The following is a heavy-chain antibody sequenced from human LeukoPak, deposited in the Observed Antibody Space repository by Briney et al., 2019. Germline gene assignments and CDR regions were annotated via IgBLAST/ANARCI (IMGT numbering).Heavy chain of an antibody. CDR1: GFTFSSYG. CDR2: ITGTGGGT. CDR3: AKASSFYDILNWFDP. J-gene: IGHJ5*02. V-gene: IGHV3-23*01. D-gene: IGHD3-9*01. Sequence: QPGGSLRLSCAASGFTFSSYGMSWVRQAPGKGLEWVSSITGTGGGTYYADSVKGRFTISRDNSKNTLYLQMNSLRAEDTAIYYCAKASSFYDILNWFDPWGQGTLVTVSS.